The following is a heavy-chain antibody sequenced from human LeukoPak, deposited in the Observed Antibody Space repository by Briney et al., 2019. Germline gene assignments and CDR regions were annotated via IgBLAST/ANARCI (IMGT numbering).Heavy chain of an antibody. CDR1: GSRFRNYW. CDR2: INEDGNEK. J-gene: IGHJ1*01. Sequence: GRSLRLSCVASGSRFRNYWMAWIRHARGRGREWVANINEDGNEKYYLDSVRGRFIISRDNARTSLFLHMNRLRGEATGVYYCVRELVVGPAVYFQCWGPGTLVAVSS. D-gene: IGHD1-26*01. V-gene: IGHV3-7*01. CDR3: VRELVVGPAVYFQC.